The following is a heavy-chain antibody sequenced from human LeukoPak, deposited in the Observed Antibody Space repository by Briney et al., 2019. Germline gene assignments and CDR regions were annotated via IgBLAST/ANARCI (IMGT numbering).Heavy chain of an antibody. CDR3: ARDSRGSYADY. CDR2: ISSSSSYI. J-gene: IGHJ4*02. D-gene: IGHD1-26*01. V-gene: IGHV3-21*01. Sequence: GGSLRLSCAASGFTFSSYSMNWVRQAPGKGLEWVSSISSSSSYIYCADSVKGRFTISRDNAKNSLYLQMNSLRAEDTAVYYCARDSRGSYADYWGQGTLVTVSS. CDR1: GFTFSSYS.